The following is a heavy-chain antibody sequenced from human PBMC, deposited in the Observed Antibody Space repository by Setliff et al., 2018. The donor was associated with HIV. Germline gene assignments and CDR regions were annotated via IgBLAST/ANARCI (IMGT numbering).Heavy chain of an antibody. Sequence: PGGSLRLSCAASGFTFSSYDMHWVRQATGKGLEWVSAIGTAGDTYYPGSVKGRFTISRENAKNSLYLQMNSLRAGDTAVYYCARGGPEMGEGIQLWFGHWGQGTLVTVSS. D-gene: IGHD5-18*01. CDR3: ARGGPEMGEGIQLWFGH. CDR2: IGTAGDT. J-gene: IGHJ4*02. CDR1: GFTFSSYD. V-gene: IGHV3-13*01.